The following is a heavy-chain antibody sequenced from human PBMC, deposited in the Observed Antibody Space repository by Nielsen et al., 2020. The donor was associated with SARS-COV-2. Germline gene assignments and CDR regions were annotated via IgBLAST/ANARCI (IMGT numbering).Heavy chain of an antibody. CDR1: GYTFTSYD. J-gene: IGHJ4*02. CDR2: MNPNSGNT. Sequence: ASVKVSCKASGYTFTSYDINWVRQATGQGLEWMGWMNPNSGNTGYAQKFQGRVTMTRNMSVNTAYMELSGLTSDDTAVYFCARGAHQWAADYWGQGTLVTVSS. V-gene: IGHV1-8*01. CDR3: ARGAHQWAADY. D-gene: IGHD2-8*01.